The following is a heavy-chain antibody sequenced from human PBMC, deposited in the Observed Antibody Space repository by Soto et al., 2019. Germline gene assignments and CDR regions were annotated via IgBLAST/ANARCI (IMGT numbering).Heavy chain of an antibody. CDR2: INPNSGDT. D-gene: IGHD1-26*01. Sequence: QVQLVQSGTEVKRPGDSVKVSCKASGYTFTGYYVHWVRQAPGQGLEWMGWINPNSGDTYLAQRFQGRVTMNRDTSIGTAYMELRGLTSEDTAECYCAKGGAIVAAGTRVYLYNAMDVWGQGTTVTVSS. CDR1: GYTFTGYY. V-gene: IGHV1-2*02. J-gene: IGHJ6*02. CDR3: AKGGAIVAAGTRVYLYNAMDV.